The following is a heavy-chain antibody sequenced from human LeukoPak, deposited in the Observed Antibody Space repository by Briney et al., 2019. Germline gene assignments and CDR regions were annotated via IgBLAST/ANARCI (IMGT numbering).Heavy chain of an antibody. D-gene: IGHD6-13*01. V-gene: IGHV4-61*01. CDR1: GGSITSGSYY. CDR3: ARRGTAAGTKTYYFDY. J-gene: IGHJ4*02. CDR2: IYYSGST. Sequence: SETLSLTCTVSGGSITSGSYYWSWIRQPPGKGLEWIGYIYYSGSTNYNPSLKSRVTISVDTSKNQFSLKLSSVTAADTAVYYCARRGTAAGTKTYYFDYWGQGTLVTVSS.